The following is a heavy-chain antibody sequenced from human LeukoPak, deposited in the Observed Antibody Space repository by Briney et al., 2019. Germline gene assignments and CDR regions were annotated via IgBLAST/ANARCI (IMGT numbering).Heavy chain of an antibody. CDR1: GFTFDDYA. CDR2: ISWNSGSI. J-gene: IGHJ4*02. Sequence: GGSLRLSCAASGFTFDDYAMHWVRHAPGKGLEWVSGISWNSGSIGYADSVKGRFTISRDNAKNSLYLQMNSLRAEDTALYYCAKVVSNWGSGEDDYWGQGTLVTVSS. V-gene: IGHV3-9*01. D-gene: IGHD7-27*01. CDR3: AKVVSNWGSGEDDY.